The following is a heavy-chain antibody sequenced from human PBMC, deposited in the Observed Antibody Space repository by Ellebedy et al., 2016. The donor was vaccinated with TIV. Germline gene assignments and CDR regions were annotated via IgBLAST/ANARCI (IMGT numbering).Heavy chain of an antibody. CDR3: AIPLGLLPGY. D-gene: IGHD2-15*01. CDR1: GFTFSSYS. V-gene: IGHV3-21*04. CDR2: ISSSSSYI. J-gene: IGHJ4*02. Sequence: GGSLRLSXAASGFTFSSYSMNWVRQAPGKGLEWVSSISSSSSYIYYADSVKGRFTISRDNSKNTLYLQMNSLRAEDTAVYYCAIPLGLLPGYWGQGTLVTVSS.